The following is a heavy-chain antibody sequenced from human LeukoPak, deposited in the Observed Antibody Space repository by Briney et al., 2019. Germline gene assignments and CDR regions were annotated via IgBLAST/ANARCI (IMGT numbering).Heavy chain of an antibody. CDR3: ARTLGLYYFDY. CDR1: GDSVSSNSAA. V-gene: IGHV6-1*01. CDR2: TYYRSKWYN. Sequence: PSQTLSLTCAISGDSVSSNSAAWNRVRQSPSRGLEWLGRTYYRSKWYNDYTLSVKSRITINADTSKNQFSLHLNSVTPEDTAVYYCARTLGLYYFDYWGAGNLVTVSS. D-gene: IGHD3-16*01. J-gene: IGHJ4*02.